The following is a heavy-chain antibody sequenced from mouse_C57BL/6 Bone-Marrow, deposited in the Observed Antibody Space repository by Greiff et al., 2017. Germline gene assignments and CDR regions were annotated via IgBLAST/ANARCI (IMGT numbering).Heavy chain of an antibody. CDR1: GYTFTSYW. D-gene: IGHD2-5*01. Sequence: QVQLQQPGAELVKPGASVKLSCKASGYTFTSYWMHWVKQRPGQGLEWIGRIHPSDSDTNYNQKFKGKATLTVDKSSSTAYMQLSSLSSEDSAVYFCACYYSNPYAMDYWGQGTSVTVSS. V-gene: IGHV1-74*01. CDR2: IHPSDSDT. CDR3: ACYYSNPYAMDY. J-gene: IGHJ4*01.